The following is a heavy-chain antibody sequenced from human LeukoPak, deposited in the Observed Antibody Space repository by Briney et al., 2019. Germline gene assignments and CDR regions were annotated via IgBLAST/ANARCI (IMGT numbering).Heavy chain of an antibody. D-gene: IGHD6-13*01. V-gene: IGHV4-34*01. CDR1: GGSFGGYY. CDR3: ARCLGFLIGSSWYPDAFDI. CDR2: YHVGTT. J-gene: IGHJ3*02. Sequence: SETLSLTCAVYGGSFGGYYWSWIRQPPGKGLEWIGVYHVGTTDYNPSLKSRVTISVDRSKNQMSLKLSSVTAADTAVYYCARCLGFLIGSSWYPDAFDIWGQGTMVTVSS.